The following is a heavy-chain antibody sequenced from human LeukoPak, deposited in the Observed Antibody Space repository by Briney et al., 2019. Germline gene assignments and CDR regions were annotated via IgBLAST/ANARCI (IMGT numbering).Heavy chain of an antibody. CDR3: ARAKQQLTPLYYYYMDV. D-gene: IGHD6-13*01. CDR1: GFTFSSYG. Sequence: GGSLRLSCAASGFTFSSYGMSWVRQAPGKGLEWVSAISGSGGSTYYADSVKGRFTISRDNSKNTLYLQMNSLRAEDTAVYYCARAKQQLTPLYYYYMDVWGKGTTVTISS. V-gene: IGHV3-23*01. J-gene: IGHJ6*03. CDR2: ISGSGGST.